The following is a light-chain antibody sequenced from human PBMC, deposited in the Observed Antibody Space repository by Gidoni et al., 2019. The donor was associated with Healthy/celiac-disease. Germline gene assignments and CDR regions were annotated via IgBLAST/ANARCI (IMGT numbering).Light chain of an antibody. V-gene: IGKV3-11*01. CDR1: HSVSSY. Sequence: EIVLTQSPATLSLSPGERATLSCRASHSVSSYLALYQQKPRQAPRLLIYYASNRATGIPARFSGIGSGTAFTLTISSLEPEDFAVYYCQQRSNWPCTFGQGTKVEIK. CDR2: YAS. J-gene: IGKJ1*01. CDR3: QQRSNWPCT.